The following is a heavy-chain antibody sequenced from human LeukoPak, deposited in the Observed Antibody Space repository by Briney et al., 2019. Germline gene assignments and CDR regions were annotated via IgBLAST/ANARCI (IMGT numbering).Heavy chain of an antibody. D-gene: IGHD3-22*01. Sequence: SVKVSCKASGGTFSSYAISWVRQAPGQGLEWMGGIIPIFGTANYAQKFQGRVTITADESTSTAYMELSSLRSEDTAVYYCARDGRLTTMIVVDPMPYYMDVWGKGTTVTISS. CDR1: GGTFSSYA. CDR2: IIPIFGTA. J-gene: IGHJ6*03. V-gene: IGHV1-69*13. CDR3: ARDGRLTTMIVVDPMPYYMDV.